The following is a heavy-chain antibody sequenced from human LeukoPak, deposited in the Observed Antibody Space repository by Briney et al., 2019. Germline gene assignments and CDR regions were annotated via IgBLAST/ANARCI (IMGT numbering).Heavy chain of an antibody. CDR1: GYSFTSYW. V-gene: IGHV5-51*01. Sequence: GESLKISCKGSGYSFTSYWIGWVRQMPGKGLEWMGIIYPGDSDTRYSPSFQGQVTISADKSISTAYLQWSSLKASDTAMYSCARPRYCSGGSCYSGYFDYWGQGTLVTLSS. J-gene: IGHJ4*02. D-gene: IGHD2-15*01. CDR2: IYPGDSDT. CDR3: ARPRYCSGGSCYSGYFDY.